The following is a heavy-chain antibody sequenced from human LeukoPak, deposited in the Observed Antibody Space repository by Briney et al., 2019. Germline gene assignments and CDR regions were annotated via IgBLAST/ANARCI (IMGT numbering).Heavy chain of an antibody. CDR2: IHNSGST. V-gene: IGHV4-61*01. J-gene: IGHJ5*02. CDR1: GGSVSSDSYY. D-gene: IGHD4-17*01. Sequence: TSETLSLTCKVSGGSVSSDSYYWSWIRQPPGQGLEWIGYIHNSGSTKYNASLKSRLTISVDTSKNQFSLEATSVTAADTAVYYCARTNYGDYNWFDPWGQGTLVTVSS. CDR3: ARTNYGDYNWFDP.